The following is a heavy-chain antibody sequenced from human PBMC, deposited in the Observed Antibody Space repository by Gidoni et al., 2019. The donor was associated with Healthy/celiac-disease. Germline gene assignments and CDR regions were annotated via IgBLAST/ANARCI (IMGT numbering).Heavy chain of an antibody. CDR3: AKGTGLLPDYFDY. J-gene: IGHJ4*02. Sequence: EVQLLESGGGLVQPGGSLRLSCAASGFHFSSYAMRWVRQAPGQGLEWVSAISGSGGSTYYADSVKGRFTISRDNSKNTLYLQMNSLRAEDTAVYYCAKGTGLLPDYFDYWGQGTLVTVSS. CDR1: GFHFSSYA. V-gene: IGHV3-23*01. D-gene: IGHD2-15*01. CDR2: ISGSGGST.